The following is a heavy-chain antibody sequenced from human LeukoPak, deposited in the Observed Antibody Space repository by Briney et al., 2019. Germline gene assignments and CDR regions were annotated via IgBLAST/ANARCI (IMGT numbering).Heavy chain of an antibody. CDR2: MNPNSGNT. CDR3: ARLQTGYYYYYMDV. J-gene: IGHJ6*03. Sequence: ASVKVSCKASGYTFTSYDINWVRQATGQGLEWMGWMNPNSGNTGYAQKFQGRVTMTRNTSINTAYMELSSLRSEDTAVYYCARLQTGYYYYYMDVWGKGTTVTISS. CDR1: GYTFTSYD. D-gene: IGHD5-24*01. V-gene: IGHV1-8*01.